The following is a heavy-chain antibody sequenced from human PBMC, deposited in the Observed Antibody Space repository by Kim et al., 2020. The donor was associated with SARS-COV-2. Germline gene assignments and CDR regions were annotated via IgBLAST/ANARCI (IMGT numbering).Heavy chain of an antibody. D-gene: IGHD4-17*01. CDR2: IKQDGSET. CDR1: GFTFSSYW. Sequence: GGSLRLSCAASGFTFSSYWMSWVRQAPGKGLEWVANIKQDGSETYYVDSVRGRFTISRDNAKNSLYLQMNSLSAEDTALYYCARVRGDYGGASDIWGQGTMVTVAS. J-gene: IGHJ3*02. CDR3: ARVRGDYGGASDI. V-gene: IGHV3-7*03.